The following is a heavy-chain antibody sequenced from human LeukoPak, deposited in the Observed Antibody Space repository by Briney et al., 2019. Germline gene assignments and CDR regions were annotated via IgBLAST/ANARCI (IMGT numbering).Heavy chain of an antibody. CDR3: ARHYGP. CDR2: ISYRGST. J-gene: IGHJ5*02. V-gene: IGHV4-39*01. Sequence: ASETLSLTCTVSGDSISSNSFYWGWIRQPPGKGLEWIGSISYRGSTYYRPSLRRRITISVDTSQTQFSLRLSSVTAADTAVYYCARHYGPWGQGTLVTVSS. D-gene: IGHD3-10*01. CDR1: GDSISSNSFY.